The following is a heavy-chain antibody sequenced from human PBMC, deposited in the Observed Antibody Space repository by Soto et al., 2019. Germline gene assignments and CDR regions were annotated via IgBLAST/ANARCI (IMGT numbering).Heavy chain of an antibody. CDR1: GGSISSYY. J-gene: IGHJ5*02. D-gene: IGHD3-10*01. CDR3: ASGHYGSASGGFDP. V-gene: IGHV4-59*01. CDR2: IYYSGST. Sequence: QVQLQESGPGLVKPSETLSLTCTVSGGSISSYYWSWIRQPPGKGLEWIGYIYYSGSTNYNPSLKSRVTISVDTSKNQFSLKLSSVTAADTAVYYCASGHYGSASGGFDPWGQGTLVTVSS.